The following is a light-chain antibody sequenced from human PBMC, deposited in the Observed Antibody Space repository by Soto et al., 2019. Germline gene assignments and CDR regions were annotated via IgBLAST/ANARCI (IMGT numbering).Light chain of an antibody. Sequence: NILTMSPGTVSLSKRERATLSCRASQSGSSNYLAWYQQKPGQAPRLLIYEASSRATGIPDRFSGGGSGTDFTLTICRLEPEDFAVYYCQLFSCLPLTFGGVTKV. V-gene: IGKV3-20*01. CDR3: QLFSCLPLT. J-gene: IGKJ4*01. CDR2: EAS. CDR1: QSGSSNY.